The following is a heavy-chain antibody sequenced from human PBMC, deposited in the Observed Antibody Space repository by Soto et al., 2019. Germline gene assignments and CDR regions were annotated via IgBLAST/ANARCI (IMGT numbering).Heavy chain of an antibody. CDR1: GGTFSSYA. CDR3: ARAEEGGRVVVAAGA. J-gene: IGHJ4*02. D-gene: IGHD2-15*01. Sequence: QVQLVQSGAEVKKPWSSVKVSCKASGGTFSSYAISWVRQAPGQGLEWMGGIIPIFGTANYAQKFQGRVTITADEYKSTAYMELSSLRSEDTAVYYCARAEEGGRVVVAAGAWGQGTLVTVSS. CDR2: IIPIFGTA. V-gene: IGHV1-69*12.